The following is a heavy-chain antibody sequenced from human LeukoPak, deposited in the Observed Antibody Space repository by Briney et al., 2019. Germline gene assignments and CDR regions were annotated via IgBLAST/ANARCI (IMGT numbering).Heavy chain of an antibody. J-gene: IGHJ6*03. CDR3: ASRSGMVAARGPMDV. D-gene: IGHD2-15*01. CDR1: GYSLGTGYY. V-gene: IGHV4-38-2*02. CDR2: IYHRGST. Sequence: PDTMSLSGTIPGYSLGTGYYWGWIRQPPGKRMTWTASIYHRGSTYYNPSLKSRVTISVDTSKNQFSLKLSSVTAADTAVYYCASRSGMVAARGPMDVWGKGTTVTVSS.